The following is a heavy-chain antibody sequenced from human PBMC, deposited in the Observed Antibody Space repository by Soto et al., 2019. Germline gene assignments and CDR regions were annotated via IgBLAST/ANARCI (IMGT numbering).Heavy chain of an antibody. CDR2: IIPIFGTA. V-gene: IGHV1-69*01. Sequence: QVQLVQSGAEVKKPGSSVKVSCKASGGTFSSYAISWVRQAPGQGLEWMGGIIPIFGTANYAQKFQGRVTITADESTSTAYMELSSLRSEDTAVYYCARGIVVVPAAMKPYYYYHYGMDVWGQGTTVTVSS. CDR3: ARGIVVVPAAMKPYYYYHYGMDV. CDR1: GGTFSSYA. J-gene: IGHJ6*02. D-gene: IGHD2-2*01.